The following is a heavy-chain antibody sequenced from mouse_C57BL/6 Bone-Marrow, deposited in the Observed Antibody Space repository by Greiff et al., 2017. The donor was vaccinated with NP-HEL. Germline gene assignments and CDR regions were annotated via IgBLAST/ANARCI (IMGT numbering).Heavy chain of an antibody. CDR1: GYIFTSYW. J-gene: IGHJ4*01. D-gene: IGHD1-1*01. CDR2: IDPSDSYT. Sequence: QVQLQQPGAELVMPGASVKLSCKASGYIFTSYWMHWVKQRPGQGLEWIGEIDPSDSYTNYNQKFKGKSTLTVDKSSSTAYMQLSSLTSEDSAVYYCAREGDYYGSSYIYAMDYWGQGTSVTVSS. V-gene: IGHV1-69*01. CDR3: AREGDYYGSSYIYAMDY.